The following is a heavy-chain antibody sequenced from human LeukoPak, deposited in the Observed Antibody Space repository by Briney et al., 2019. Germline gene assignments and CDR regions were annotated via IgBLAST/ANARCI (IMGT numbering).Heavy chain of an antibody. D-gene: IGHD3-22*01. Sequence: ASVKVSCKASGYTFTGYDINWVRQATGQGLEWMGWMNPNSGNTGYAQKFQGRVTMTRNTSISTAYMELSSLRSEDTAVYYCARGVADYYDSSGYWRVYYFDYWGQGTLVTVSS. V-gene: IGHV1-8*01. CDR1: GYTFTGYD. CDR3: ARGVADYYDSSGYWRVYYFDY. J-gene: IGHJ4*02. CDR2: MNPNSGNT.